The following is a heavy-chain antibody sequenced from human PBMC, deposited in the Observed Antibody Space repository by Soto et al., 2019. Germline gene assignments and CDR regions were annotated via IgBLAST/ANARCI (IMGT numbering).Heavy chain of an antibody. CDR3: TNTEPSRYGRDV. D-gene: IGHD1-26*01. V-gene: IGHV3-30*18. Sequence: QVQLVESGGGVVQPGRSLRLSCAASGFAFRSYAMHWVRQAPGKGLEGVADISYDGSKKDYADSVKGRFTISRDHSQNTLYLEMTGLRGEDTAVYYCTNTEPSRYGRDVWGQGTTVTVSS. CDR2: ISYDGSKK. J-gene: IGHJ6*01. CDR1: GFAFRSYA.